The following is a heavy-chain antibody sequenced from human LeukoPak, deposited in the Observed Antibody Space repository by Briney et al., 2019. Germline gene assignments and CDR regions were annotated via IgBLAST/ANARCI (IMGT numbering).Heavy chain of an antibody. Sequence: PGGSLRLSCAASGFTFSSHAMSWVRQAPGKGLEWVSTFSGSGGSTYYADSVKGRFTISRDTSKNTLYLQMNSLRAEDTAVYYCAKAGMRNYHILTYFDFWGQGTLVTVSS. J-gene: IGHJ4*02. D-gene: IGHD3-9*01. CDR3: AKAGMRNYHILTYFDF. CDR1: GFTFSSHA. V-gene: IGHV3-23*01. CDR2: FSGSGGST.